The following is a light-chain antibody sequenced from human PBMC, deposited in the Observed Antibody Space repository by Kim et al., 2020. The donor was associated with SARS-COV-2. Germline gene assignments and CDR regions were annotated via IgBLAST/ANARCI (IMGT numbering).Light chain of an antibody. CDR3: NSRDSSGPVV. V-gene: IGLV3-19*01. J-gene: IGLJ2*01. CDR2: GKN. Sequence: VAVGQTGRITCKEDSLRSYYASWYQQKPGKAPVLVIYGKNNRPSGIPDRFSGSSAGNTASLTITGAQAEDEADYYCNSRDSSGPVVFGGGTQLTVL. CDR1: SLRSYY.